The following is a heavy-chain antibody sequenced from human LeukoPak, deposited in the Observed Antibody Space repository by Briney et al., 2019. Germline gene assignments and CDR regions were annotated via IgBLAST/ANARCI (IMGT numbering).Heavy chain of an antibody. CDR2: ISAYNGNT. V-gene: IGHV1-18*01. J-gene: IGHJ4*02. CDR1: GYTFTSYG. CDR3: ARVRGYCSSTSCPSPIDY. D-gene: IGHD2-2*01. Sequence: ALVKVSCKASGYTFTSYGISWVRQAPGQGLEWMGWISAYNGNTNYAQKLQGRVTMTTDTSTSTAYMELRSLRSDDTAVYYCARVRGYCSSTSCPSPIDYWGQGTLVTVSS.